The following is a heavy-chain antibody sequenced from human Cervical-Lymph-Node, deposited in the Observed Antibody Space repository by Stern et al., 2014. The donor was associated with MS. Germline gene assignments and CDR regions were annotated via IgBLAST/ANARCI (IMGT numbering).Heavy chain of an antibody. V-gene: IGHV1-69*09. CDR1: GGSFSSYT. CDR3: ARAGGASWAEYFQR. D-gene: IGHD3-16*01. Sequence: QVQLGQSGAEVKKPGSSVKVSCKASGGSFSSYTISWVRQAPGQGPQWMGRIISSRGFPNYAQQFQGRVTITADMSTSTAYMELSSLRSEDTAVYYCARAGGASWAEYFQRWGQGTLVTVSS. CDR2: IISSRGFP. J-gene: IGHJ1*01.